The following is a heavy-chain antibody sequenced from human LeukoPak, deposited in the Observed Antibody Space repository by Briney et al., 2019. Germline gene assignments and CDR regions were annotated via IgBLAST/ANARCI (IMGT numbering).Heavy chain of an antibody. V-gene: IGHV3-74*01. J-gene: IGHJ4*02. Sequence: PGGSLRLSCADSGFTFSNYWMHRVRQDPGKGLVWVSFINPDGSTTNYADPVKGRFTISRDNAKNALYLQMNSLRAEDTAVYYCAKDLHYGSADYWGQGTLVTVSS. CDR3: AKDLHYGSADY. CDR1: GFTFSNYW. CDR2: INPDGSTT. D-gene: IGHD3-10*01.